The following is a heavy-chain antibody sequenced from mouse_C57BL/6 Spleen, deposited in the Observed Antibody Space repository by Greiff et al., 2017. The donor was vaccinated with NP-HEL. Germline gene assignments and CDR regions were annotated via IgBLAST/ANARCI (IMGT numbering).Heavy chain of an antibody. J-gene: IGHJ2*01. D-gene: IGHD1-1*01. CDR1: GYTFTDYY. Sequence: VQLQQSGAELVRPGASVKLSCKASGYTFTDYYINWVKQRPGQGLEWIARIYPGSGNTYYNEKFKGKATLTAEKSSSTAYMQLSSLTSEDSAVYFCARNYGSRYYFDYWGQGTTLTVSS. CDR2: IYPGSGNT. V-gene: IGHV1-76*01. CDR3: ARNYGSRYYFDY.